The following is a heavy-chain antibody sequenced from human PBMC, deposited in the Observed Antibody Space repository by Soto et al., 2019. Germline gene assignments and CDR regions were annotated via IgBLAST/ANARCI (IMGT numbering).Heavy chain of an antibody. D-gene: IGHD2-2*01. V-gene: IGHV4-59*01. CDR2: IYYSGST. J-gene: IGHJ6*02. CDR1: GGSISSYY. Sequence: SETLSLTCTVSGGSISSYYWSWIRQPPGKGLAWLGYIYYSGSTNYNPSLKSRVTISVDTSKNQFSLKLSSVTAADTAVYYCARDRQGHPLSLVVPAASRYYYYGMDVWGQGTTVTVSS. CDR3: ARDRQGHPLSLVVPAASRYYYYGMDV.